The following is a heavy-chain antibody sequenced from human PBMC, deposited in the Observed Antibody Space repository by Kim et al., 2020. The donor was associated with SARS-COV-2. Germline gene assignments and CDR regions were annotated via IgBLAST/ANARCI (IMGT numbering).Heavy chain of an antibody. J-gene: IGHJ6*03. CDR1: GYTFTSYA. D-gene: IGHD2-2*01. CDR3: AREGGSTQLPRFGYYYYYMDV. Sequence: ASVKVSCKASGYTFTSYAMNWVRQAPGQGLEWMGWINTNTGNPTYAQGFTGRFVFSLDTSVSTAYLQISSLKAEDTAVYYCAREGGSTQLPRFGYYYYYMDVWGKGTTVTVSS. V-gene: IGHV7-4-1*02. CDR2: INTNTGNP.